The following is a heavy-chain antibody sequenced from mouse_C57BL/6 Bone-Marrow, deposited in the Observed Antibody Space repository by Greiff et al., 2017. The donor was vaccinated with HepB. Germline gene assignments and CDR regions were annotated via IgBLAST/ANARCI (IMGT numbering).Heavy chain of an antibody. V-gene: IGHV5-16*01. CDR1: GFTFSDYY. CDR3: ARDEVNDYDSWFAY. J-gene: IGHJ3*01. Sequence: EVKLVESEGGLVQPGSSMKLSCTASGFTFSDYYMAWVRQVPEKGLEWVANINYDGSSTYYLDSLKSRFIISRDNAKNILYLQMSSLKSEDTATYYCARDEVNDYDSWFAYWGQGTLVTVSA. D-gene: IGHD2-4*01. CDR2: INYDGSST.